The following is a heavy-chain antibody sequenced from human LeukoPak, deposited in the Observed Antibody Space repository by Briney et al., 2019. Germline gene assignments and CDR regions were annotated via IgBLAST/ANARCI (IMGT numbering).Heavy chain of an antibody. CDR1: GLTFSNYA. V-gene: IGHV3-23*01. CDR2: ISGGGGNT. J-gene: IGHJ4*02. Sequence: PGGSLRLSCTASGLTFSNYAMSWVRQAPGKGLEWISSISGGGGNTYYADSVKGRFTISRDNSRNTLYLQVNSLRAEDTALYYCAEIPDCTNGASSHGDYWGQGTLVTVSS. CDR3: AEIPDCTNGASSHGDY. D-gene: IGHD2-8*01.